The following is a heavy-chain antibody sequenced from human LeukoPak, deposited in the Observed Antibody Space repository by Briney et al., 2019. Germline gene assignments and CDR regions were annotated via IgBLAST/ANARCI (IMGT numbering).Heavy chain of an antibody. Sequence: GASVKVSCKASGYTFTGYYMHWVRQAPGQGLEWMGWINPNSGGTNYAQKFQGRVTMTRDTSISTAYMELSRLRSDDTAVYYCARGSRGQLWLQVFYYFDYWGQGTLVTVSS. D-gene: IGHD5-18*01. J-gene: IGHJ4*02. CDR2: INPNSGGT. V-gene: IGHV1-2*02. CDR1: GYTFTGYY. CDR3: ARGSRGQLWLQVFYYFDY.